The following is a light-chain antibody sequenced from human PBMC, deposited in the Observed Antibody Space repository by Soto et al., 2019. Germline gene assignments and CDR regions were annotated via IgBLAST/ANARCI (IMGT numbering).Light chain of an antibody. CDR3: QQYGSSP. Sequence: EIVLTQSPGTLSLSPGERATLSCRASQSISSSYLAWYQQKPGQAPRLLIYAASSRATGIPDRFSGSGSGTHFTLTISRLEPEDFAVYYCQQYGSSPFGGGTKVEIK. CDR1: QSISSSY. V-gene: IGKV3-20*01. CDR2: AAS. J-gene: IGKJ4*01.